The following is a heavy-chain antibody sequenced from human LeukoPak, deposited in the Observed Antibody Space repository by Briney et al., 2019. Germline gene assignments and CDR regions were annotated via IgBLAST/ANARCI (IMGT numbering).Heavy chain of an antibody. CDR3: AREYYDFWSGYYADY. J-gene: IGHJ4*02. CDR1: GFTFSIYT. Sequence: GGSLRLSCVASGFTFSIYTMSWVRQAPGKGLEWVSSITSSSSSMYSADSVKGRLTISRDNAKNSLYLQMNSLRAEDTAVYYCAREYYDFWSGYYADYWGQGTLVTVSS. CDR2: ITSSSSSM. D-gene: IGHD3-3*01. V-gene: IGHV3-21*04.